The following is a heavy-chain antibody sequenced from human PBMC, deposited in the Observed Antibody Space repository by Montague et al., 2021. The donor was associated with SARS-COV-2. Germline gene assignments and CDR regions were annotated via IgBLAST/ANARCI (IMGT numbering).Heavy chain of an antibody. CDR2: IYSGGST. Sequence: SLRLSCAASGFTVSSNYMSWVRQAPGKGLEWVSLIYSGGSTYYADSVKGRFTISRDNSKNTLYLQMNSLSAEDTAVYYCAREVPSGGGTTWGQGTLVTVSS. V-gene: IGHV3-53*01. CDR1: GFTVSSNY. CDR3: AREVPSGGGTT. D-gene: IGHD1-7*01. J-gene: IGHJ5*02.